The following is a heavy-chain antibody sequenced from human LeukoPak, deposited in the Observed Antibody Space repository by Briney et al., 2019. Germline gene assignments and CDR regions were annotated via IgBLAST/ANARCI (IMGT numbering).Heavy chain of an antibody. V-gene: IGHV4-59*01. Sequence: PSETLSLTCTVSGGSISSYYWSWIRQPPGKGLEWIGYIYYSGSTNYNPSLKSRVTISVDTSKNQFPLKLSSVTAADTAVYYCARDSWGSGWYDYWGQGTLVTVSS. CDR3: ARDSWGSGWYDY. D-gene: IGHD6-19*01. CDR2: IYYSGST. CDR1: GGSISSYY. J-gene: IGHJ4*02.